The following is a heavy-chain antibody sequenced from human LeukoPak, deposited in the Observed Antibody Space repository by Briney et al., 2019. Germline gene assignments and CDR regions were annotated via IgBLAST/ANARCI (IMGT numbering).Heavy chain of an antibody. CDR2: INSDGSST. CDR1: GFTFSSYW. CDR3: ARAPYYDFWSGYGWFDP. Sequence: GGSLRLSCAASGFTFSSYWMHWVRQAPGKGLVWVSRINSDGSSTSYADSVKGRFTVSRDNAKNTLYLQMNSLRAEDTAVYYCARAPYYDFWSGYGWFDPWGQGTLVTVSS. J-gene: IGHJ5*02. D-gene: IGHD3-3*01. V-gene: IGHV3-74*01.